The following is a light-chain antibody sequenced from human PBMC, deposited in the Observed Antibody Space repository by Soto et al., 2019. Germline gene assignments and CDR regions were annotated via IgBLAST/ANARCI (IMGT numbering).Light chain of an antibody. CDR1: SSDVGGYKY. V-gene: IGLV2-8*01. CDR3: SSYAGSDNYV. Sequence: QSVLTQPPSASWSPGQSVTISCTGTSSDVGGYKYVSWYQQYPGKAPKLMIYAVNKRPSGVPDRFSGSKSGNTASLTVSGLQAEDEADYYCSSYAGSDNYVFGTGTKVTVL. J-gene: IGLJ1*01. CDR2: AVN.